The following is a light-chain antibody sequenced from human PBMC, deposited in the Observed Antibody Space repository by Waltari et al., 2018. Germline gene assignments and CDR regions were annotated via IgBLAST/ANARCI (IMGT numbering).Light chain of an antibody. J-gene: IGLJ2*01. CDR2: DVS. V-gene: IGLV2-14*01. CDR1: SSDAGGYNS. CDR3: SSYTSTDVV. Sequence: QSALTQPASASGSPGQSITISCTGTSSDAGGYNSVSWYQQHPGKAPKLMIYDVSNRPSGVSNRFSGSKSGNTASLTISGLQAEDEADYYCSSYTSTDVVFGGGTKLTVL.